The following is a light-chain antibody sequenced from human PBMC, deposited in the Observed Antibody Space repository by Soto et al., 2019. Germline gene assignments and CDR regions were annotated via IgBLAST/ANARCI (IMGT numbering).Light chain of an antibody. CDR3: CSFAGSYV. J-gene: IGLJ1*01. V-gene: IGLV2-23*02. Sequence: QSALTQPASVSGSPGQSITISCTGTSSDVGSYNLVSWYQQHPGKAPKLMIYAVNKRPSGISSRFSGSKSGNTASLTISGLQAEDEADYYCCSFAGSYVFGTGTKVTVL. CDR2: AVN. CDR1: SSDVGSYNL.